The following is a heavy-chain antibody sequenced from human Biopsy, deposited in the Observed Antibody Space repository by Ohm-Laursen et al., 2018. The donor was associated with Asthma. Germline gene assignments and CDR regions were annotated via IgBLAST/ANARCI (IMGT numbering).Heavy chain of an antibody. CDR1: GYTFNSAG. Sequence: ASVKVSCKTSGYTFNSAGITWVRQAPGQGLEWMAWISVYNGNTKVAQKLQDRVTMITDTSTSTAYMELRSLRSDDTAVYFCARAVDYSHYYGIDVWGQGTTATVS. CDR2: ISVYNGNT. CDR3: ARAVDYSHYYGIDV. V-gene: IGHV1-18*01. J-gene: IGHJ6*02. D-gene: IGHD3-10*01.